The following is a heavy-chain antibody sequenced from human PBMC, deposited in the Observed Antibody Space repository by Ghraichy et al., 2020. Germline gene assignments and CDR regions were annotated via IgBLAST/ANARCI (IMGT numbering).Heavy chain of an antibody. CDR2: ISGSGGRT. J-gene: IGHJ6*02. CDR1: GFTLRSYA. Sequence: GGSLRLSCAASGFTLRSYAMTWVRQAPGKGLEWISAISGSGGRTYYADSVKGRFTISRDSSKSTLYLQMKSLGAEDTAVYYCARGVYGDYYYGMDVWGQGTTVTVSS. V-gene: IGHV3-23*01. D-gene: IGHD2/OR15-2a*01. CDR3: ARGVYGDYYYGMDV.